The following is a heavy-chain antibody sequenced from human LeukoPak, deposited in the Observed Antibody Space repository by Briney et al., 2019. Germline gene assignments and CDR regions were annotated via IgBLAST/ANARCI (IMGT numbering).Heavy chain of an antibody. J-gene: IGHJ4*02. V-gene: IGHV4-34*01. D-gene: IGHD2-21*02. CDR1: GGSFSGYY. CDR2: INHSGST. Sequence: PSETLSLTCAVYGGSFSGYYWSWIRQPPGKGLEWIGEINHSGSTNYNPSLKSRVTISVDTSKNQFSLKLSSVTAADTAVYYCAREGDSGNDSWGQGTLVTVSS. CDR3: AREGDSGNDS.